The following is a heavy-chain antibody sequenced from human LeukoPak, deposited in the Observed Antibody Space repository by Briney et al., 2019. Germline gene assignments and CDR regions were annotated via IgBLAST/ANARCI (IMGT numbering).Heavy chain of an antibody. CDR1: GYSFTSYW. J-gene: IGHJ4*02. D-gene: IGHD6-13*01. CDR3: ARSRGVIAAAGRYFDY. Sequence: GESLKISCKGSGYSFTSYWIGWVRQMPGKGLEWMGIIYPDDSDTRYSPSFQGQVTISADKSISTAYLQWSSLKASDTAMYYCARSRGVIAAAGRYFDYWGQGTLVTVSS. CDR2: IYPDDSDT. V-gene: IGHV5-51*01.